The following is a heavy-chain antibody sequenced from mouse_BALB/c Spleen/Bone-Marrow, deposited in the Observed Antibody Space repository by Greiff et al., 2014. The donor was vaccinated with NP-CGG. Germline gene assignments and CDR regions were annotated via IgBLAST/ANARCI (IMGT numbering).Heavy chain of an antibody. J-gene: IGHJ2*01. Sequence: EVQLQQSGPELLKPGASVKMSCKVSGYTFTSYVMHWVKQKPGQGLEWIGYINPYNDGTKYNEKFKGMATLTSDRSSSTAYMELSSLTSEDSAVYYCAKGGNYRYDFDYWGQGATLTVSS. CDR3: AKGGNYRYDFDY. D-gene: IGHD2-14*01. V-gene: IGHV1-14*01. CDR1: GYTFTSYV. CDR2: INPYNDGT.